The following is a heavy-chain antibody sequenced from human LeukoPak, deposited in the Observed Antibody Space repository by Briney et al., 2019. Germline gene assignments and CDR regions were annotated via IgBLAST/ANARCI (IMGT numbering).Heavy chain of an antibody. V-gene: IGHV3-23*01. J-gene: IGHJ5*02. CDR1: GFTFSSYV. CDR2: ISGGGGST. Sequence: GSLRLSCAASGFTFSSYVMNWVRQAPGRGLEWVSVISGGGGSTYYADSVKGRFTISRDNSKNTLFLQMNSLRAEDTAVYYCAKGGYCSSTSCYVGWFDPWGQGTLVTVSS. D-gene: IGHD2-2*01. CDR3: AKGGYCSSTSCYVGWFDP.